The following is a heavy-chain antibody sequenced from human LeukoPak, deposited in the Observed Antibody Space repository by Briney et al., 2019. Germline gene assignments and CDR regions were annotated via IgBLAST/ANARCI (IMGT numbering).Heavy chain of an antibody. Sequence: PGGSLRLSCAASGFTFSSYEMNWVRQAPGKGLEWVSYISSSGSTIYYADSVKGRFTISRDNAKNSLYLQMNSLRAEDTALYYCARANGFGVVIYYYYMDVWGKGTTVTVSS. CDR2: ISSSGSTI. V-gene: IGHV3-48*03. D-gene: IGHD3-3*01. CDR1: GFTFSSYE. CDR3: ARANGFGVVIYYYYMDV. J-gene: IGHJ6*03.